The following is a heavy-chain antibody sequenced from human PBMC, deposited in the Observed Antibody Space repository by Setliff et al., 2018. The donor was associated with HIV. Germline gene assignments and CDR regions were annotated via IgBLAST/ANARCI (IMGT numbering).Heavy chain of an antibody. D-gene: IGHD5-12*01. J-gene: IGHJ4*02. V-gene: IGHV1-69*13. CDR2: ITPIFGTA. CDR1: GGTFTSYA. Sequence: ASVKVSCKASGGTFTSYAISWVRQAPGQGLEWMGGITPIFGTANYAQKFQGRVTITADESTSTAYLELRRLRSEDTAVYYCATDTSATIRPLFDFWGQGTLVTVSS. CDR3: ATDTSATIRPLFDF.